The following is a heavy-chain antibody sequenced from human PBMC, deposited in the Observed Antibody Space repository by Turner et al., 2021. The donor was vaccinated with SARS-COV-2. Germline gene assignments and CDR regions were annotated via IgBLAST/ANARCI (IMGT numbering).Heavy chain of an antibody. V-gene: IGHV4-39*01. Sequence: QLQLQESGPGLVKPSETLSLTCTVSGGSIRSSSYYWGWIRQPPGKGLEWIGSIYYSGSTDYNPSLKSRVTISVDTSKNQFSLKLSSVTAADTAVYYCARPNTYYYGSGDSHGKSHNWFDPWGQGTLVTVSS. CDR1: GGSIRSSSYY. CDR2: IYYSGST. CDR3: ARPNTYYYGSGDSHGKSHNWFDP. D-gene: IGHD3-10*01. J-gene: IGHJ5*02.